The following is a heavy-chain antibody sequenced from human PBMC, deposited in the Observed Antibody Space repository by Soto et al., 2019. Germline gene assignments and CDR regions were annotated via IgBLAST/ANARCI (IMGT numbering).Heavy chain of an antibody. D-gene: IGHD2-21*01. J-gene: IGHJ4*02. CDR3: AKDVEYRGGYKYFDY. Sequence: EVQLVESGGVVVQPGGSLRLSCAASGFTFDDYAMYWVRQAPGKGLEWVSLISWDGLSRDYADSVKGRFTISRDNSKNSLYLQMNSLRAEDTTLYYCAKDVEYRGGYKYFDYWGQGTLVTVSS. CDR1: GFTFDDYA. CDR2: ISWDGLSR. V-gene: IGHV3-43D*04.